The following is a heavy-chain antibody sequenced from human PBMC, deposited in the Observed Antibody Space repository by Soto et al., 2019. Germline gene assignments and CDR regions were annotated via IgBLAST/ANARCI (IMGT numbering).Heavy chain of an antibody. Sequence: EVQLVQSGAEVKKPGESLKISCKGSGYSFSSYWIGWVRQMPGKGLEWMGVIFPGDSDTRYSPSFQGQVTISADKSISTADLQWSSLKASDTAMYYCATSYYDYVWGSYRYSGWYFDLWGRGTQVTVSS. D-gene: IGHD3-16*02. CDR2: IFPGDSDT. J-gene: IGHJ2*01. V-gene: IGHV5-51*01. CDR1: GYSFSSYW. CDR3: ATSYYDYVWGSYRYSGWYFDL.